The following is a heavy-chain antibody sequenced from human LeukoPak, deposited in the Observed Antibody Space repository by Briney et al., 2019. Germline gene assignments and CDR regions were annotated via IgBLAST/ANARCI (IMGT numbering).Heavy chain of an antibody. CDR1: GGSISSGDYY. CDR3: ARGVLWQQLLPAPPRGPHADRSLPHPFDY. Sequence: PSQTLSLTCTVSGGSISSGDYYWSWIRQPPGKGLEWIGCIYYSGSTYYNPSLKSRVTISVDTSKNQFSLKLSSVTAADTAVYYCARGVLWQQLLPAPPRGPHADRSLPHPFDYWGQGTLVTVSS. CDR2: IYYSGST. V-gene: IGHV4-30-4*01. D-gene: IGHD6-13*01. J-gene: IGHJ4*02.